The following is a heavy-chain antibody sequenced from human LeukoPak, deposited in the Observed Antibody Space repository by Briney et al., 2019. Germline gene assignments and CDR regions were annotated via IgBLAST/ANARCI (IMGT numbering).Heavy chain of an antibody. CDR1: GYSISSGYY. D-gene: IGHD3-22*01. Sequence: SETLSLTCTVSGYSISSGYYWGWIRQPPGKGLEWMGSIDHSGSIYYNPSLKSRVTISVDTSKNQFSLKVSSVTAADTAVYYCARVMDYYDGTGYPPPAAADYWGQGTLVTVSS. CDR3: ARVMDYYDGTGYPPPAAADY. V-gene: IGHV4-38-2*02. CDR2: IDHSGSI. J-gene: IGHJ4*02.